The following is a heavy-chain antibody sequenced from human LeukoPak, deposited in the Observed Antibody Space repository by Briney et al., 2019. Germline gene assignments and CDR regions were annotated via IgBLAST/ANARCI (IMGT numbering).Heavy chain of an antibody. CDR3: TIAAPLGYFDY. D-gene: IGHD6-6*01. V-gene: IGHV4-34*01. Sequence: SETLSLTCAVYGGSFSGYYWSWIRQPPGKGPEWIGEINHSGSTNYNPSLKSRVTISVDTSKNQFSLKLSSVTAADTAVYYCTIAAPLGYFDYWGQGTLVTVSS. CDR1: GGSFSGYY. CDR2: INHSGST. J-gene: IGHJ4*02.